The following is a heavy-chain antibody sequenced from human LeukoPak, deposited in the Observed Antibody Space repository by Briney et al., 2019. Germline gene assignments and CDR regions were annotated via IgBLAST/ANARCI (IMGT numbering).Heavy chain of an antibody. D-gene: IGHD3-16*02. CDR1: GGSFSDYY. CDR3: ARRGQAGYLY. Sequence: SETLSLTCAVYGGSFSDYYWSWIRQPPGKGLEWIGEINHSGSTNYNPSLKSRVTISVDTSKNQFSLNLNSVTAADTAVYYCARRGQAGYLYWGQGTLVTVSS. J-gene: IGHJ4*02. V-gene: IGHV4-34*01. CDR2: INHSGST.